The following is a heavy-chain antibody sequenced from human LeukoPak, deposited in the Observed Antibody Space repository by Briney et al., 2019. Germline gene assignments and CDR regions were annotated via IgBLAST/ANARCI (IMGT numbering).Heavy chain of an antibody. CDR1: GYTFTSYG. CDR3: ARDINGYYDDSHGYYPTDL. CDR2: ISAYNGNT. J-gene: IGHJ5*02. D-gene: IGHD3-22*01. Sequence: GASVKVSCKASGYTFTSYGISWVRQAPGQGLEWMGWISAYNGNTNYAQKLQGRVTVTTDTSTSTAYMELRSLRSDDTAVYYCARDINGYYDDSHGYYPTDLWGQGTLVTVSS. V-gene: IGHV1-18*01.